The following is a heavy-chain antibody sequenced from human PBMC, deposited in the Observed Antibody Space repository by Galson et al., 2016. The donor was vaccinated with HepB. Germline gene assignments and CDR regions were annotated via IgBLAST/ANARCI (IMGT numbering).Heavy chain of an antibody. J-gene: IGHJ2*01. V-gene: IGHV4-59*01. D-gene: IGHD2-21*02. CDR3: ARSKVGDWDWYFDL. CDR1: GGSISSSY. Sequence: LTCTVSGGSISSSYWSWIRQPPGRGLEWIGYVYYSGSTNYNPSLKSRVTISVAPSKNQFSLRLTSVTAADTGVYYCARSKVGDWDWYFDLWGRGTLLTVSS. CDR2: VYYSGST.